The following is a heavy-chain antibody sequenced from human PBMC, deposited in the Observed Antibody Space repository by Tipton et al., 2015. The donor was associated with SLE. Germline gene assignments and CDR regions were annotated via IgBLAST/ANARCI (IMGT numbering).Heavy chain of an antibody. D-gene: IGHD1-1*01. CDR1: GYIFSSSW. V-gene: IGHV5-51*01. J-gene: IGHJ4*02. CDR2: IYPPKSSI. Sequence: QLVQSGPEVKKPGESLKISCQGSGYIFSSSWIGWVRQMPGKGLEWMGVIYPPKSSIIYNPSFQGHVPISADTSINTAYLQWTSLKASDTAMYYCARHQGGTGEFDYWGQGALVTVSS. CDR3: ARHQGGTGEFDY.